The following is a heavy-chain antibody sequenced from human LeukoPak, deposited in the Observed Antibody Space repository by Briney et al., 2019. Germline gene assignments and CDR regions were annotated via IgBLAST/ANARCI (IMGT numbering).Heavy chain of an antibody. J-gene: IGHJ4*02. CDR1: GFTFSSYW. Sequence: PGGSLRLSCAASGFTFSSYWMSWVRQAPGKGLEWVANIKQDGSEKYYVDSVKGRFTISRDNAKSSLYLQMNSLTAEDTAVYYCATRLAMVPVAQFDNWGQGTLVTVST. D-gene: IGHD4/OR15-4a*01. CDR2: IKQDGSEK. CDR3: ATRLAMVPVAQFDN. V-gene: IGHV3-7*01.